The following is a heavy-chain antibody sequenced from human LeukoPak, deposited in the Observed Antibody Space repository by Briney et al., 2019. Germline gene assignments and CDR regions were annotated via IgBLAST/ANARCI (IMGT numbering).Heavy chain of an antibody. V-gene: IGHV3-23*01. CDR2: ITGGGGIT. Sequence: GGSLRLSCAASGFTFSSSYMTWVRQAPGKGLEWVSAITGGGGITYYADSVKGRFTISRDNSKNTLYLQMSSLRAEDTAVYYCAKTYHYDSSGGYYFDYWGQGTLVTVSS. CDR3: AKTYHYDSSGGYYFDY. CDR1: GFTFSSSY. J-gene: IGHJ4*02. D-gene: IGHD3-22*01.